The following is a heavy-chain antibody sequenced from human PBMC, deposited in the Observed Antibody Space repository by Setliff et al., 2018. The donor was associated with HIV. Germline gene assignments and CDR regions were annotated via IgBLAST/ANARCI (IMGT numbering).Heavy chain of an antibody. Sequence: SETLSLTRTVSGGSISSGSYYWSWIRQPAGKGLEWIGRIYTSGSTNYNPSLKSRVTISVDTSKNQFSLKLSSVTAADTAVYYCARDNDSSGYCWGQGTLVTVS. V-gene: IGHV4-61*02. CDR3: ARDNDSSGYC. J-gene: IGHJ4*02. D-gene: IGHD3-22*01. CDR1: GGSISSGSYY. CDR2: IYTSGST.